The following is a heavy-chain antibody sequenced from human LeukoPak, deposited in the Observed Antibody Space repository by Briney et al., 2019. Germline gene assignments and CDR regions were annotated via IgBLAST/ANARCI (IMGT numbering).Heavy chain of an antibody. D-gene: IGHD3-22*01. CDR2: ISGSGGST. CDR1: GFTFSSYA. V-gene: IGHV3-23*01. J-gene: IGHJ4*02. Sequence: HPGGSLRLSCAASGFTFSSYAMSWVRQAPGKGLEWVSAISGSGGSTYYADSVKGRFTISRDNSKNTLYLQMNSLRAEDTAVYYCAKALIYYGSSGYRNQPFDYWGQGTLVTVSS. CDR3: AKALIYYGSSGYRNQPFDY.